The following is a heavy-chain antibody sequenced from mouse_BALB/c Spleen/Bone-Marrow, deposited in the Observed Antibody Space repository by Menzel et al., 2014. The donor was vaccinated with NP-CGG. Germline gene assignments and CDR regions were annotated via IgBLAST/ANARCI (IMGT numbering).Heavy chain of an antibody. CDR2: INVNGDTT. D-gene: IGHD2-4*01. CDR3: ARGYDYSSWFAY. CDR1: GFTLSNYG. V-gene: IGHV5-6-3*01. J-gene: IGHJ3*01. Sequence: EVMLVESGGGLVQPGGSLKLSCAASGFTLSNYGVSWVRQTPDKRLEMIATINVNGDTTYHPDSVKGRFTISRDNVKNTLYLQMSSLKSEDTAMYYCARGYDYSSWFAYWGQGTLVTVSA.